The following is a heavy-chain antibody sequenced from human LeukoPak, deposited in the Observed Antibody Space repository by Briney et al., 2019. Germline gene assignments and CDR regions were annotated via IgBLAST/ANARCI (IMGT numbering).Heavy chain of an antibody. D-gene: IGHD6-13*01. V-gene: IGHV4-59*08. CDR3: ARRIIAVGGWFDP. CDR2: IYYSGST. Sequence: SETLSLTCTVSGGSISSYYWSWIRQPPGKGLEWIGYIYYSGSTNYNPSFKSRVTISVDTSKNQFSLKLSSVTAADTAAYYCARRIIAVGGWFDPWGQGTLVTVSS. CDR1: GGSISSYY. J-gene: IGHJ5*02.